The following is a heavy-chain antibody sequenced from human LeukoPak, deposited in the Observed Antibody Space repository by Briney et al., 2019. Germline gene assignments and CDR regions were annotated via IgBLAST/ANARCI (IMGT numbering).Heavy chain of an antibody. Sequence: GASVKVSCKASGYTFTGHYMHWVRQAPGQGLEWMGWINPNSGGTNYAQKFQGRVTMTRDTSISTAYMELSRLTSDDTAVYYCAKDRARVGTMVDAFDMWGQGTMVTVSS. D-gene: IGHD1-1*01. V-gene: IGHV1-2*02. CDR1: GYTFTGHY. CDR3: AKDRARVGTMVDAFDM. CDR2: INPNSGGT. J-gene: IGHJ3*02.